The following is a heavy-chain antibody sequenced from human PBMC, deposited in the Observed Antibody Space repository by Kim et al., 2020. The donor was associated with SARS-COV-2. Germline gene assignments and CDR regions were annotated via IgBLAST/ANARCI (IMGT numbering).Heavy chain of an antibody. CDR2: ISSSSSTI. Sequence: GGSLRLSCAASGFTFSSYSMNWVRQAPGKGLEWVSYISSSSSTIYYADSVKGRFTISRDNAKNSLYLQMNSLRAEDTAVYYCARESGRYFDWFHEGNDAFDIWGQGTMVTVSS. CDR3: ARESGRYFDWFHEGNDAFDI. J-gene: IGHJ3*02. V-gene: IGHV3-48*04. CDR1: GFTFSSYS. D-gene: IGHD3-9*01.